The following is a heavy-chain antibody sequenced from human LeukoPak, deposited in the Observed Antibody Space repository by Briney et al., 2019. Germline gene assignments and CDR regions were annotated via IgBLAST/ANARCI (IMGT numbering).Heavy chain of an antibody. CDR2: IYYSGST. CDR3: ARARLDDGMDV. J-gene: IGHJ6*02. CDR1: GGSISSYY. V-gene: IGHV4-59*01. Sequence: PSESLSLTCTVSGGSISSYYWSWIRQPPGKGLEWIGYIYYSGSTNYSPSLKSRVTISVDTSKNQFSLKLSSVTAADTAVYYCARARLDDGMDVWGQGTTVTVSS. D-gene: IGHD1-1*01.